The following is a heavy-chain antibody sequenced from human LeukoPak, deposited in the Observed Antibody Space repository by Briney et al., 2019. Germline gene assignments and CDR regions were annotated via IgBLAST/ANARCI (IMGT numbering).Heavy chain of an antibody. Sequence: ASVKVSCKASGYTFTGYYVHWVRQAPGQGLEWMGRINPNSGDTNYAQKFQGRVTMTRDTSISTAYMELSRLRSDDTAVYYCARVSATVTTSGVWYYGMDVWGQGTTVTVSS. CDR2: INPNSGDT. D-gene: IGHD4-17*01. J-gene: IGHJ6*02. V-gene: IGHV1-2*06. CDR3: ARVSATVTTSGVWYYGMDV. CDR1: GYTFTGYY.